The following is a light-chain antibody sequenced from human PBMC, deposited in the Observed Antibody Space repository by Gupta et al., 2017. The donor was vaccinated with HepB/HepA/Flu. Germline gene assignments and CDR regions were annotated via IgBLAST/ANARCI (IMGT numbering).Light chain of an antibody. CDR3: RLYSGGPEV. V-gene: IGLV7-43*01. J-gene: IGLJ1*01. CDR1: TGAVTSGHY. Sequence: QPVVPPPPSLTVSPGGTVTITCPSSTGAVTSGHYPNWFPQQPPQAPRSLIYSTTNGHPWTPAWFYGALHGGTAETTLSGVQAEDDDYYYCRLYSGGPEVFGSGTKVTVL. CDR2: STT.